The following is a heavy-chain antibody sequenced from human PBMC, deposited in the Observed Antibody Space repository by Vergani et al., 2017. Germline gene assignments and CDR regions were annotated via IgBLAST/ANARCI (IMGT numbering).Heavy chain of an antibody. CDR1: GCTFSSYA. J-gene: IGHJ1*01. V-gene: IGHV1-69*01. D-gene: IGHD2-2*01. CDR3: ARDEDIVVVPAAYQH. CDR2: IIPIFGTA. Sequence: QVQLVQSGAEVKKPGSSVKVSCKASGCTFSSYAISWVRQAPGQGLEWMGGIIPIFGTANYAQKFQGRVTITADESTSTAYMELSSLRSEDTAVYYCARDEDIVVVPAAYQHWGQCTLVTVSS.